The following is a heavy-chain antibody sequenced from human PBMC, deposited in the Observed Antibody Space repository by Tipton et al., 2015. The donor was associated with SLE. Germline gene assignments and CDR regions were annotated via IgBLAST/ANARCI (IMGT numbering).Heavy chain of an antibody. CDR3: ARERSSTSLYYMDV. CDR2: IYYSGST. V-gene: IGHV4-59*12. D-gene: IGHD2-2*01. J-gene: IGHJ6*03. Sequence: LRLSCTVSGGSISSYYWSWIRQPPGKGLEWIGYIYYSGSTNYNPSLMSRVTISVDTSKNQFSLKLSSVTAADTAVYYCARERSSTSLYYMDVWGKGTTVTVSS. CDR1: GGSISSYY.